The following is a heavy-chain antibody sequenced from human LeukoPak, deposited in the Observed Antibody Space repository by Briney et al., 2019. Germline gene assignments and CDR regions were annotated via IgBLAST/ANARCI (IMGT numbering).Heavy chain of an antibody. Sequence: GEFLKISCKGSGYSFTTYWIGWVRQMPGKGLEWMGIIYPGDSDTRYIPSFQGQVTISGDKSISTAYLQWSSLKASGTAIYYCARGQYCSRSNCYFDYWGQGTLVTVSS. V-gene: IGHV5-51*01. CDR2: IYPGDSDT. J-gene: IGHJ4*02. CDR3: ARGQYCSRSNCYFDY. D-gene: IGHD2-15*01. CDR1: GYSFTTYW.